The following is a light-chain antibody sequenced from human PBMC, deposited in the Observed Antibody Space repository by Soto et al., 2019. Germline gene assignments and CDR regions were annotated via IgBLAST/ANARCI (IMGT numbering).Light chain of an antibody. Sequence: QSALTQPAYVSGSPGQSITISCTGTSSDVGRYNLVSWYQQHPGKAPKLMISEVSNRPSGVSNRFSGSKSGNTASLTISGLQAEDEADYYCSSYTSSSTLVFGTGTKVTVL. V-gene: IGLV2-14*02. CDR2: EVS. CDR3: SSYTSSSTLV. J-gene: IGLJ1*01. CDR1: SSDVGRYNL.